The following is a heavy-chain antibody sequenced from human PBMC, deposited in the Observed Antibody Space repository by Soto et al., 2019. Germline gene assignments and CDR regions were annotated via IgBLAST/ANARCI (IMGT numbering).Heavy chain of an antibody. CDR2: MNPNSGNT. Sequence: QVQLVQSGAEVKKPGASVKVSCKASGYTFTSYDINWVRQSTGQGLEWVGGMNPNSGNTGYAQNVQGRVTMTRNTSISTAYMDLSSLRSEDTAVYYCARAGGTVTPESYYGMDVWGQGTTVTVSS. J-gene: IGHJ6*02. V-gene: IGHV1-8*01. CDR3: ARAGGTVTPESYYGMDV. CDR1: GYTFTSYD. D-gene: IGHD4-17*01.